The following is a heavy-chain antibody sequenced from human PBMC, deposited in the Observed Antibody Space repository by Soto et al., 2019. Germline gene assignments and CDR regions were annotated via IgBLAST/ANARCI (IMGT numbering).Heavy chain of an antibody. CDR3: ARVPWGGTYYLDL. D-gene: IGHD2-21*01. CDR1: GYIFTDYW. J-gene: IGHJ4*02. V-gene: IGHV5-51*01. CDR2: IFPGDGDT. Sequence: PGESLKISCNSSGYIFTDYWIAWVRQMPGEGLEWMGSIFPGDGDTRYSPPFQGQVTISADKSISTAYLQWSSLKASDTAMYYCARVPWGGTYYLDLWGLGTLVTVSS.